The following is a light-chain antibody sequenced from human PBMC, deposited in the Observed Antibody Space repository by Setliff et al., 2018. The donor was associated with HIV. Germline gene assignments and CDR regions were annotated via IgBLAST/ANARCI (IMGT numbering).Light chain of an antibody. CDR1: SSDVGGYNY. CDR3: SSYAGSNNQGV. J-gene: IGLJ2*01. Sequence: QSALTQPPSASGSPGQTVTIFCTGTSSDVGGYNYVSWYQQHPGKAPKLMIYNVNERPSGVPDRFSGSKSGNTASLTVSGLQSEDEADYYCSSYAGSNNQGVFGGGTKVTVL. V-gene: IGLV2-8*01. CDR2: NVN.